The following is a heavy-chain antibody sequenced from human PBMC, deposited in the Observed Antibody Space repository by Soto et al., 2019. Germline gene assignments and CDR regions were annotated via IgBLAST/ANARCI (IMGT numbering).Heavy chain of an antibody. J-gene: IGHJ3*02. Sequence: SVKVSCKASGGTFSSYTISWVRQAPGQGLEWMGRIIPILGIANYAQKFQGRVTITADKSTSTAYMELSSLRSEDTAVYYCARYSVVVVPAAMDDAFDIWGQGTMVTV. D-gene: IGHD2-2*01. V-gene: IGHV1-69*02. CDR3: ARYSVVVVPAAMDDAFDI. CDR2: IIPILGIA. CDR1: GGTFSSYT.